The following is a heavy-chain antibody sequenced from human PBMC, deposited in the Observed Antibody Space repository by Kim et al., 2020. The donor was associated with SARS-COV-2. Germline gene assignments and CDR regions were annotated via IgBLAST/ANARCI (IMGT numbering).Heavy chain of an antibody. D-gene: IGHD2-2*02. CDR2: MYYSGST. V-gene: IGHV4-39*01. CDR1: GGSISTSSYF. CDR3: ARLGGGRCSTTGCHMDY. J-gene: IGHJ4*01. Sequence: SETLSLTCTVSGGSISTSSYFWGWIRQPPGKGLEWIASMYYSGSTFYNPSLKSRVTISADTSKNQFSLKLTSVTAADTAVFYCARLGGGRCSTTGCHMDYWGRGILVTVSS.